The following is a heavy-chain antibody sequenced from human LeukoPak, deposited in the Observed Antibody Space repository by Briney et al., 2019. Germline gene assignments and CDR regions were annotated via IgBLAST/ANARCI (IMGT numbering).Heavy chain of an antibody. D-gene: IGHD3-22*01. J-gene: IGHJ1*01. CDR1: GFTFTDWY. CDR3: ARDSMIVGWYFQH. Sequence: KPGGSLRLSCAASGFTFTDWYMSWIRQAPGKGLQWLSYISTSSSDIAYADSVRGRFTISRDNAKKSVYLQMNSLRAEDTAVYYCARDSMIVGWYFQHWGQGTLVTVSS. V-gene: IGHV3-11*06. CDR2: ISTSSSDI.